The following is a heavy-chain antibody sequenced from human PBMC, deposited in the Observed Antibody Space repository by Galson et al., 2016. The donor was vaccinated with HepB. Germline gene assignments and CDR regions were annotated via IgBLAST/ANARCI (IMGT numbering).Heavy chain of an antibody. CDR1: GFTFSNYA. CDR3: AKEVYDSRARTFGMDV. Sequence: SLRLSCAASGFTFSNYAMRWVRQAPGKGLEWVSSIDNSDGSTHYADSVKGRFIISRDNSKNTLSLQMNSLRAEDTAVYYCAKEVYDSRARTFGMDVWGQGTTVTVSS. J-gene: IGHJ6*02. V-gene: IGHV3-23*01. CDR2: IDNSDGST. D-gene: IGHD3-9*01.